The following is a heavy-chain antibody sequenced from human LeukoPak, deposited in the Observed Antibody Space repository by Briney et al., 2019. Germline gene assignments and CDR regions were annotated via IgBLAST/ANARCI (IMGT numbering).Heavy chain of an antibody. D-gene: IGHD3-10*01. J-gene: IGHJ4*02. CDR2: ISYDGNNK. Sequence: GGSLRLSCAASGFTFSSYAMHWVRQAPGKGLEWVAGISYDGNNKYYAESVKGRFTISRDNSKNTLYLQMNSLRAEDTAVYYCAKDWVVRGVISYWGQGTLVTVSS. V-gene: IGHV3-30*18. CDR3: AKDWVVRGVISY. CDR1: GFTFSSYA.